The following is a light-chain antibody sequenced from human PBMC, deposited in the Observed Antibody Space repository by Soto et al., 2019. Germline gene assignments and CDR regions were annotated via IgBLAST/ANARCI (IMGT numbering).Light chain of an antibody. V-gene: IGKV3-11*01. Sequence: EILLTQSPATLSLSPGERATLSCRASQTVTTSLAWYQQKPGQAPRLLIYAASNRATGIPARFSGSGSGTDFTLTISSLEPEDFAVYYCQQRHTWPRTFGQGTKVEVK. CDR1: QTVTTS. J-gene: IGKJ1*01. CDR2: AAS. CDR3: QQRHTWPRT.